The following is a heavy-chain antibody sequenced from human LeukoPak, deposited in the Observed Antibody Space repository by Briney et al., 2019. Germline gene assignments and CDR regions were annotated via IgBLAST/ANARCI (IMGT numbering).Heavy chain of an antibody. D-gene: IGHD2-2*01. V-gene: IGHV1-3*01. CDR1: GHTSTTYA. J-gene: IGHJ6*02. CDR3: ARGYCSSTSCYMDV. Sequence: ASVKVSCKASGHTSTTYAIHWVRQAPGQGLEWMGWINAGNGNIKYSQKLQGRVTITGDTSASTAYMELSSLSSEDTAVYYCARGYCSSTSCYMDVWGQGTTVT. CDR2: INAGNGNI.